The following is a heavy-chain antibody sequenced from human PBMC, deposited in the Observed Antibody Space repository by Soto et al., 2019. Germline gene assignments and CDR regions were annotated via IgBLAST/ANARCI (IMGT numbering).Heavy chain of an antibody. CDR3: ARGRKSAFDY. CDR1: GDSVSSNGVA. CDR2: TYYASKWNN. Sequence: QVQLQQSGPGLMKPSQTLSLTCAISGDSVSSNGVAWNWIRQSPSRGLEWLGRTYYASKWNNGYSPSVKSRITINPDTSKNQFSLQLHFVTPEGTAVYYCARGRKSAFDYWGQGTLVTVSS. J-gene: IGHJ4*02. V-gene: IGHV6-1*01.